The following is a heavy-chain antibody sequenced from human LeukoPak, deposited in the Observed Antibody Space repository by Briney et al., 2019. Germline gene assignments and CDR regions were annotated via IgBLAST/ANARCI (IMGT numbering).Heavy chain of an antibody. CDR3: ARSYGDYYYYYMDV. CDR2: ISGSGGST. CDR1: GFTFSSYA. D-gene: IGHD4-17*01. J-gene: IGHJ6*03. V-gene: IGHV3-23*01. Sequence: GGSLRLSCAASGFTFSSYAMSWVRQAPGKGLEWVSAISGSGGSTYYADSVKGRFTISRDNSKNTLYLQMNSLRAEDTAVYYCARSYGDYYYYYMDVWGKGTTVTVSS.